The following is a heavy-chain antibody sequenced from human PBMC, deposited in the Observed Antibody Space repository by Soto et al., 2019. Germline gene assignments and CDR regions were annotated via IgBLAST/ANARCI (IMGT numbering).Heavy chain of an antibody. J-gene: IGHJ3*02. Sequence: GASVKVSCKASGFTFTSSAMQWVRQARGQRLEWIGWIVVGSGNTNYAQKFQERVTITRDMSTSTAYMELSSLRSEDTAVYYCAAPGADYDILTGYYAQTPDAFDIWGQGTMVTVSS. D-gene: IGHD3-9*01. V-gene: IGHV1-58*02. CDR2: IVVGSGNT. CDR3: AAPGADYDILTGYYAQTPDAFDI. CDR1: GFTFTSSA.